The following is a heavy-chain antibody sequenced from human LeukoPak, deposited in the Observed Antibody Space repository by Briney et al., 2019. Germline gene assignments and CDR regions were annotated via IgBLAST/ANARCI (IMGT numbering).Heavy chain of an antibody. J-gene: IGHJ3*02. CDR1: GFTFSSYA. CDR2: ISYDGSNK. CDR3: ARATTAMVAGGAFDI. Sequence: GGSLRLSCAASGFTFSSYAMHWVRQAPGKGLEWVAVISYDGSNKYYADSVKGRFTISRDNSKNTLYLQMNSLRAEDTAVYFCARATTAMVAGGAFDIWGQGTMVTVSS. D-gene: IGHD5-18*01. V-gene: IGHV3-30*04.